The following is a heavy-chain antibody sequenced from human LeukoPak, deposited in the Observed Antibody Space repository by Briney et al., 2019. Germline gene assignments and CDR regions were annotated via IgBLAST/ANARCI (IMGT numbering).Heavy chain of an antibody. CDR2: IRSKAYGGTT. V-gene: IGHV3-49*03. J-gene: IGHJ4*02. Sequence: GGSLRLSCTASGFTFGDYAMSWFRQAPGKGLEWVGFIRSKAYGGTTEYAASVKGGFTISRDDSKSIAYLQMNSLRAEDTAVYYCAKAGGLVVVTWVNYWGQGTLVTVSS. CDR3: AKAGGLVVVTWVNY. CDR1: GFTFGDYA. D-gene: IGHD2-21*02.